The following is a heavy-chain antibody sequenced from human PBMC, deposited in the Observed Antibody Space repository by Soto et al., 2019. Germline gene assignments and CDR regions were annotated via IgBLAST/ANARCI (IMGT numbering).Heavy chain of an antibody. D-gene: IGHD3-3*01. CDR1: GGSSISTSYY. CDR3: ARRPISTDFWRGLRQDYFDY. J-gene: IGHJ4*02. Sequence: SETLSLTCTVSGGSSISTSYYWGWIRQPPGKGLEWIGSIYYSGSTYYNPSLKSRVTISVDTSKNQFSLRLSSVTAADTAVYYCARRPISTDFWRGLRQDYFDYWGQGTLVTVSS. V-gene: IGHV4-39*01. CDR2: IYYSGST.